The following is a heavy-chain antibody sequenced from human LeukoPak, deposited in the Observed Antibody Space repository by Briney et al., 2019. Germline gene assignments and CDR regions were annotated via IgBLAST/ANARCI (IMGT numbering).Heavy chain of an antibody. CDR3: ARVLVKTRGNYFHDDY. D-gene: IGHD2/OR15-2a*01. V-gene: IGHV1-18*01. Sequence: ASVKVSCKASGYTFTSYGISWARQAPGQGLEWMGWISAYDDKRNSVQRFQDRITMTTDTSTSTSYLELRNLRSDDTAVYYCARVLVKTRGNYFHDDYWGQGTWSPSPQ. CDR2: ISAYDDKR. J-gene: IGHJ4*02. CDR1: GYTFTSYG.